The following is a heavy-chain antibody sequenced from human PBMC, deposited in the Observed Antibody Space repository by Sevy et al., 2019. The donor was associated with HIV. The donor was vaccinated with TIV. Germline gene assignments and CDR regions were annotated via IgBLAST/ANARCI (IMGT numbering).Heavy chain of an antibody. D-gene: IGHD4-17*01. CDR3: ARVSKDPSYGDYYYYYGMDV. CDR1: GGTFSSYA. Sequence: ASVKVSCKASGGTFSSYAISWVRQAPGQGLEWMGGIIPIFGTANYAQTFQGRVTITADESTSTAYMELSSLRSEDTAVYYCARVSKDPSYGDYYYYYGMDVWGQGTTVTVSS. V-gene: IGHV1-69*13. CDR2: IIPIFGTA. J-gene: IGHJ6*02.